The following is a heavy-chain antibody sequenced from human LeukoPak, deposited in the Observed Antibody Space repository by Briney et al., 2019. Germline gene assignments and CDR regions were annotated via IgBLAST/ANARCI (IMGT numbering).Heavy chain of an antibody. Sequence: ASVKVSCKASGYTFTDYYMHWVRQAAGQGLEWMGWIDPNRGGTNYQGRVTMTKDTSIRTAYLELSRLTSDDTAVYYCARVTVDTVVLAASVTYAYYYGMNVWGQGTTVTVSS. V-gene: IGHV1-2*02. CDR3: ARVTVDTVVLAASVTYAYYYGMNV. CDR1: GYTFTDYY. J-gene: IGHJ6*02. CDR2: IDPNRGGT. D-gene: IGHD2-2*03.